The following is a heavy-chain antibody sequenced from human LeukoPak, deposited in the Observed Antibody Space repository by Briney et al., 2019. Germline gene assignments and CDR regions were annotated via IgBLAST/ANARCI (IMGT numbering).Heavy chain of an antibody. CDR1: GFTFSSYA. Sequence: PGGSLRLSCAASGFTFSSYAMSWVRQAPGKGLEWVSAISGSGGSTYYADSVKGRFTISRDNSKNTLYLQMKSLRAEDTAVYYCAKWNVLMVYALDYWGQGTLVTVSS. CDR3: AKWNVLMVYALDY. J-gene: IGHJ4*02. CDR2: ISGSGGST. V-gene: IGHV3-23*01. D-gene: IGHD2-8*01.